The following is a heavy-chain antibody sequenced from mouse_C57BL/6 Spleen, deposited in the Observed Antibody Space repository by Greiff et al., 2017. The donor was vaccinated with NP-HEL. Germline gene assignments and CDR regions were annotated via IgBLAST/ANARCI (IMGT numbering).Heavy chain of an antibody. CDR2: ISSGSSTI. J-gene: IGHJ2*01. Sequence: EVKLVESGGGLVKPGGSLKLSCAASGFTFSDYGMHWVRQAPEKGLEWVAYISSGSSTIYYADTVKGRFTISRDKAKNTLFLQMTSLRSEDTAMYYCAREGYLYYFDDWGQGTTLTVSS. CDR3: AREGYLYYFDD. CDR1: GFTFSDYG. D-gene: IGHD3-1*01. V-gene: IGHV5-17*01.